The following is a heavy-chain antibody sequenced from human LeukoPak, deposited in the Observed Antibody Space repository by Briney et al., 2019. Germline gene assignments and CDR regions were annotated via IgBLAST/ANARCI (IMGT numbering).Heavy chain of an antibody. CDR1: GFTFSNYA. CDR2: IHYSGGST. J-gene: IGHJ4*02. Sequence: PGGSLRLSCAASGFTFSNYALSWVRQAPGKGLEWVSAIHYSGGSTYYADSVKGRFTISRDNSKNTLYLQMNSLRAEDTGVYYCANVIREVDMSYDYWGQGALVTVSS. V-gene: IGHV3-23*01. CDR3: ANVIREVDMSYDY. D-gene: IGHD5-24*01.